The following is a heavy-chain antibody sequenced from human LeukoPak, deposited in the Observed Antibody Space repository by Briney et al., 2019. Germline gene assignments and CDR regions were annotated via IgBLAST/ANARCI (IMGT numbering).Heavy chain of an antibody. J-gene: IGHJ4*02. V-gene: IGHV3-7*02. CDR2: IKHDGSEN. Sequence: GGSLRLSCAASGFTFSMYCMSWVRQAPGIGLESVANIKHDGSENFYVDSVKGRFTISRDNATISLFLQLNNLRDEGTAVYYCAGSTGIEAAGDYWGQGTLVTVSS. D-gene: IGHD6-25*01. CDR1: GFTFSMYC. CDR3: AGSTGIEAAGDY.